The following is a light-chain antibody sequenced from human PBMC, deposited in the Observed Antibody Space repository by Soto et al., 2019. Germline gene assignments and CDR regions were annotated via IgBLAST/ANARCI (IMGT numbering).Light chain of an antibody. J-gene: IGKJ5*01. CDR1: QRISSSY. CDR3: QQYGSSPLIT. Sequence: EIVLTQSPVTLSLSPGERATLSCRASQRISSSYLAWYQQKPGQAPRLLIYGASSRATGIPDRFSGSGPGTGFTLTISRLEPEDVAVYYCQQYGSSPLITFGQGTRLEIK. V-gene: IGKV3-20*01. CDR2: GAS.